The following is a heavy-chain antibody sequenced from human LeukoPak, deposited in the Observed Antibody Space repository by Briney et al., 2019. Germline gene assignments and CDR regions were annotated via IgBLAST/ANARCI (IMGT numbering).Heavy chain of an antibody. CDR2: MNPNSGNR. V-gene: IGHV1-8*01. CDR3: ARDEGGYCYVPPFDY. J-gene: IGHJ4*02. D-gene: IGHD2-21*01. Sequence: GASVKVSCKASGYTFTSYDINWVRQATGQGLEWMGWMNPNSGNRGYAQKFQGRVTMTRSTSISTAYMELSSLRFEDTAVYYCARDEGGYCYVPPFDYWGQGTLVTVSS. CDR1: GYTFTSYD.